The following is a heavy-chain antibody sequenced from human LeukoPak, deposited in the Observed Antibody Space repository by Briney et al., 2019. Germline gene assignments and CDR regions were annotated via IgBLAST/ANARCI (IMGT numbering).Heavy chain of an antibody. CDR3: TSRTYYYDSSGYYYDDY. CDR1: GXTFSGSA. V-gene: IGHV3-73*01. D-gene: IGHD3-22*01. Sequence: GGSLRLSCAASGXTFSGSAVHWVRQASGKGLEWVGRIRSKANSYATAYAASVKGRFTISRDDSKNTAYLQMNSLKTEDTAVYYCTSRTYYYDSSGYYYDDYWGQGTLVTVSS. CDR2: IRSKANSYAT. J-gene: IGHJ4*02.